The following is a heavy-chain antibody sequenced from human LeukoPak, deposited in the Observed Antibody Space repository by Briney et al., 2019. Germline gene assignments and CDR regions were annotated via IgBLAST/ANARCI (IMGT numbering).Heavy chain of an antibody. CDR3: ARGAHYGSGSEFDY. CDR2: IRYDGGNK. D-gene: IGHD3-10*01. V-gene: IGHV3-33*08. Sequence: GGSLRLSCAASGFTFSSYGMHWVRQAPGKGLEWVAVIRYDGGNKYYGDSVKGRFTISRDNSKNTLYLQMNSLRAEDTAVYYCARGAHYGSGSEFDYWGQGTLVTVSS. J-gene: IGHJ4*02. CDR1: GFTFSSYG.